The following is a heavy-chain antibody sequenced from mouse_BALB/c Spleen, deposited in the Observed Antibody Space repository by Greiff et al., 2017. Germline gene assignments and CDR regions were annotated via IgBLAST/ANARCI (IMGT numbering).Heavy chain of an antibody. D-gene: IGHD1-1*01. CDR3: ARASSYEDYYAMDY. V-gene: IGHV5-9-4*01. CDR2: ISSGGSYT. J-gene: IGHJ4*01. CDR1: GFTFSSYA. Sequence: EVMLVESGGGLVKPGGSLKLSCAASGFTFSSYAMSWVRQSPEKRLEWVAEISSGGSYTYYPDTVTGRFTISRDNAKNTLYLEMSSLRSEDTAMYYCARASSYEDYYAMDYWGQGTSVTVSS.